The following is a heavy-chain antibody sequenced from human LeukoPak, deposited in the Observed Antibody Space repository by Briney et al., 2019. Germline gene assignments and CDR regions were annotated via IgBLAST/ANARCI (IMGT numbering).Heavy chain of an antibody. CDR3: ARAYGYAFDN. CDR2: ISKDGSNK. V-gene: IGHV3-30*03. Sequence: GGSLRLSCAASGFTFSSYGMHWVRQAPGKGLEWVAVISKDGSNKYYADSVKDRFTISRDNSKNTLYLQMNSLRAEDTAVYYCARAYGYAFDNWGLGTLVTVSS. D-gene: IGHD2-8*01. J-gene: IGHJ4*02. CDR1: GFTFSSYG.